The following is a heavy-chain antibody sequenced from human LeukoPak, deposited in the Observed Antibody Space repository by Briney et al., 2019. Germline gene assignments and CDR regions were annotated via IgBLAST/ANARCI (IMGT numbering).Heavy chain of an antibody. Sequence: PGGSLRLSCAASEFSFSDYSMNWVRQAPGQGLEWVSSVSNSGDYIHYADSVKGRFTISRDNSKNSLYLQMNSLRAEDTAVYYCARDGIAAAGTWVPGGLCYFDLWGRGTLVTVSS. D-gene: IGHD6-13*01. CDR1: EFSFSDYS. CDR2: VSNSGDYI. CDR3: ARDGIAAAGTWVPGGLCYFDL. J-gene: IGHJ2*01. V-gene: IGHV3-21*04.